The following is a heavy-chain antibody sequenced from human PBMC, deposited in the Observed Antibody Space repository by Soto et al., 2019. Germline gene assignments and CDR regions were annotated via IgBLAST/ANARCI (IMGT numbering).Heavy chain of an antibody. D-gene: IGHD6-19*01. J-gene: IGHJ3*02. CDR2: IYWDDDK. V-gene: IGHV2-5*02. CDR3: ARDSSGWPGSTFDI. Sequence: QITLKESGPTLVKPTQTLTLTCTFSGFSLSTSGVGVGWIRQPPGKALEWLALIYWDDDKRYSPSLKSRLTITKDTSKNQVVLTMTNMDPVDTATYYCARDSSGWPGSTFDIWGQGTMVTVSS. CDR1: GFSLSTSGVG.